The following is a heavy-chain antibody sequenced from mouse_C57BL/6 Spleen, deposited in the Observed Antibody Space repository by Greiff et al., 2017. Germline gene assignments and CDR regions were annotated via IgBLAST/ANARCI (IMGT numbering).Heavy chain of an antibody. CDR2: IYWDDDK. CDR3: ASTIYDGYFDY. V-gene: IGHV8-12*01. CDR1: GFSLSTSGMG. Sequence: QVTLKESGPGILQSSQTLSLTCSFSGFSLSTSGMGVSWIRQPSGKGLEWLAHIYWDDDKRYNPSLKSRLTISKDTTRNPVFLKITSVDTADTATCYCASTIYDGYFDYWGQGTTLTVSS. D-gene: IGHD2-3*01. J-gene: IGHJ2*01.